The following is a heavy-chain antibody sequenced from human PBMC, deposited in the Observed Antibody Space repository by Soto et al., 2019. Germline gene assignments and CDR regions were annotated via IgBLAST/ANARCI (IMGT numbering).Heavy chain of an antibody. V-gene: IGHV1-69*01. CDR2: IIPVFGTT. D-gene: IGHD2-15*01. J-gene: IGHJ6*04. Sequence: QLEQSGAEVKKPGSSVKVACKASGGTFINSVISWVRQAPGQGLEWMGGIIPVFGTTNYAQKLQGRVTITADESTNTANMELRSLRSEDTAKYYGARVRPLCLGSNACYPYGMDAGGGGTKVPVSS. CDR1: GGTFINSV. CDR3: ARVRPLCLGSNACYPYGMDA.